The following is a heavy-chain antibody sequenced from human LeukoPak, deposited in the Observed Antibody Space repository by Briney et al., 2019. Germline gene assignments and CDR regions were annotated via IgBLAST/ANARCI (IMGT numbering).Heavy chain of an antibody. Sequence: SETLSLTCTVSGGSISSHYWSWIRQPPGKGLEWIGYIYYSGSTNYNPSLKSRVTISVDTSKNQFSLKLSSVTAADTAVYYCARGVVPAAINWFDPWGQGTLVTVSS. J-gene: IGHJ5*02. CDR2: IYYSGST. CDR3: ARGVVPAAINWFDP. V-gene: IGHV4-59*11. D-gene: IGHD2-2*01. CDR1: GGSISSHY.